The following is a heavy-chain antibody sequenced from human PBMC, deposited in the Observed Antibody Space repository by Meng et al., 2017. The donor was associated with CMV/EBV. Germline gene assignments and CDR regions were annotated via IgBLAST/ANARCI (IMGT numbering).Heavy chain of an antibody. J-gene: IGHJ4*02. CDR2: ISYDGSNK. CDR1: GFTFSSYA. Sequence: VQLVESGGGLVKPGRSLRLSCAASGFTFSSYAMHWVRQAPGKGLEWVAVISYDGSNKYYADSVKGRFTISRDNSKNTLYLQMNSLRAEDTAVYYCAGYSEPDYWGQGTLVTVSS. CDR3: AGYSEPDY. V-gene: IGHV3-30-3*01. D-gene: IGHD2-15*01.